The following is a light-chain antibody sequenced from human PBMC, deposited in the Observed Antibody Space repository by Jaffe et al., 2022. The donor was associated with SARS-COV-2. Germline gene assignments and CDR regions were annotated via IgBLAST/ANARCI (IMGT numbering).Light chain of an antibody. CDR2: ATS. J-gene: IGKJ2*01. CDR3: QQYGSSPPLYT. V-gene: IGKV3-20*01. CDR1: QSVSSSY. Sequence: EIVLTQSPGTLSLSPGEGATLSCRASQSVSSSYLAWYQQKPGLAPTLLIYATSIRATGIPDRFSGSGSGTDFTLTISRLEPEDFAVYYCQQYGSSPPLYTFGQGTKLEIK.